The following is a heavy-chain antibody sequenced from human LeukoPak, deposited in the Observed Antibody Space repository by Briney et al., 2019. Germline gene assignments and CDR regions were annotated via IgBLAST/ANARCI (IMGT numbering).Heavy chain of an antibody. V-gene: IGHV4-59*12. J-gene: IGHJ5*02. Sequence: SETLSLTCTVSGGSISTYYWTWIRQPPGKGLEWIGNVYCGTTNYNPSLKSRLTISVDTSKNQFSLKLSSVTAADTAVYYCARCQQYSSSSDGWFDPWGQGTLVTVSS. CDR1: GGSISTYY. D-gene: IGHD6-6*01. CDR3: ARCQQYSSSSDGWFDP. CDR2: VYCGTT.